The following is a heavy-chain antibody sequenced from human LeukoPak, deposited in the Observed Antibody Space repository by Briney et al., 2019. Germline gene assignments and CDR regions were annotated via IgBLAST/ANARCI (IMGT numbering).Heavy chain of an antibody. CDR2: INHSGST. CDR3: ACRRWLHRNHDFDY. D-gene: IGHD5-24*01. CDR1: GGSFSGYF. Sequence: PSETLSLTCAVYGGSFSGYFWSWIRQPPGKGLEWIGEINHSGSTNYNPSLKSRVTISVDTSKNQFSLKLSSVTAADTAVYYCACRRWLHRNHDFDYWGQGTLVTVSS. V-gene: IGHV4-34*01. J-gene: IGHJ4*02.